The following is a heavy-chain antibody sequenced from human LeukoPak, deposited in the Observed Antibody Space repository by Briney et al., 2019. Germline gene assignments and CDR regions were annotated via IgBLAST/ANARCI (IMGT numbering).Heavy chain of an antibody. D-gene: IGHD3-10*01. J-gene: IGHJ6*03. CDR2: IYHSGST. Sequence: PSRTLSLTCTVSGGSISSSSYYWGWIRQPPGKGLEWIGSIYHSGSTYYNPSLKSRVTISVDTSKNQFSLKLSSVTAADTAVYYCARDGWGFVYYYYYMDVWGKGTTVTVSS. CDR1: GGSISSSSYY. CDR3: ARDGWGFVYYYYYMDV. V-gene: IGHV4-39*07.